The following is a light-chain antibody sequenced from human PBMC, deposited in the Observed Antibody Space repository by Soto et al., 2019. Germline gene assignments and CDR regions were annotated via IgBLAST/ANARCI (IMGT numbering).Light chain of an antibody. V-gene: IGKV3-20*01. J-gene: IGKJ1*01. CDR2: GAS. CDR3: QQYGSSPTT. Sequence: IVLTQSPATLSVSPGERATLSCRASQSVTSSYLAWWQQKPGQAPRLLIYGASGRATGIPDRFSGSGSGTDFTLTISRLEPEDFAVYFCQQYGSSPTTFGQGTKVDIK. CDR1: QSVTSSY.